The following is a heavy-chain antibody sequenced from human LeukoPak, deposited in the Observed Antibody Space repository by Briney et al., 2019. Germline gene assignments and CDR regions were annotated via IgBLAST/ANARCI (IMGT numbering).Heavy chain of an antibody. V-gene: IGHV4-59*12. J-gene: IGHJ5*02. CDR2: IYYSGST. CDR3: ARFPVGYSGYDTPPAANWFDP. D-gene: IGHD5-12*01. CDR1: GGSLGSYY. Sequence: SETLSLTCTVSGGSLGSYYWTWTRQPPGKGLEWIGYIYYSGSTNYNPSLKSRVTISVDTSKNQFSLKLSSVTAADTAVYYCARFPVGYSGYDTPPAANWFDPWGQGTLVTVSS.